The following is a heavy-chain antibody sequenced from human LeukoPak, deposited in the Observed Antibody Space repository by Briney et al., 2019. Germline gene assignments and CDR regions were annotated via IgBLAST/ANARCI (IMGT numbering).Heavy chain of an antibody. CDR1: GGSFSGYY. Sequence: SETLSLTCAVYGGSFSGYYWSWIRRPPGKGLEWIGEINHSGSTNYNPSLKSRVTISVDTSKNQFSLKLSSVTAADTAVYYCARRGIVVVPAAPWYWFDPWGQGTLVTVSS. J-gene: IGHJ5*02. V-gene: IGHV4-34*01. CDR2: INHSGST. D-gene: IGHD2-2*01. CDR3: ARRGIVVVPAAPWYWFDP.